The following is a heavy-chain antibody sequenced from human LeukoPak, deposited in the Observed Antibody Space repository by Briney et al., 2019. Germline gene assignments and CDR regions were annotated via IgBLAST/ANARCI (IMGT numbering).Heavy chain of an antibody. D-gene: IGHD1-26*01. CDR2: ISSSSSTI. V-gene: IGHV3-48*04. CDR1: GFTFSSYS. J-gene: IGHJ4*02. Sequence: PGGSLRLSCAASGFTFSSYSMNWVRQAPGKGLEWVSYISSSSSTIYYADSVKGRFTISRDNAKNSLYLQMNSLRAEDTAVYYCARDLVGATAQKFDYWGQGTLVTVSS. CDR3: ARDLVGATAQKFDY.